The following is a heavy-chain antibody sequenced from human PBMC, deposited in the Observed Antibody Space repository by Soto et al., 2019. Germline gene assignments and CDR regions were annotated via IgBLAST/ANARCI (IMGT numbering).Heavy chain of an antibody. CDR3: AKRRGAGGHFDY. V-gene: IGHV3-23*01. J-gene: IGHJ4*02. CDR1: GFTFSTYA. Sequence: EVELLESGGGLVQPEGSLRLSCAASGFTFSTYAMGWVRQAPGKGLEWVSVVSSGVGTHYADSVKGRFTISRDNSKNTLSLQMYSLRADDTAVYYCAKRRGAGGHFDYWGQGALVTVSS. CDR2: VSSGVGT. D-gene: IGHD2-15*01.